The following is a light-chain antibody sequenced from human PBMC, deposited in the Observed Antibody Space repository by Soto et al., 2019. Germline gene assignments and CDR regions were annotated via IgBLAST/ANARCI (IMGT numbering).Light chain of an antibody. J-gene: IGKJ2*01. Sequence: EIVMTQSPATLSVSPGEKATLSCRASQSISSNLAWYQQKPGQAPRLLIYGASTIATGFPARFSGSGSGTEFTLTISTVQSEDFAVYYCQQYHSTATFGQGTKLEIK. CDR3: QQYHSTAT. V-gene: IGKV3-15*01. CDR2: GAS. CDR1: QSISSN.